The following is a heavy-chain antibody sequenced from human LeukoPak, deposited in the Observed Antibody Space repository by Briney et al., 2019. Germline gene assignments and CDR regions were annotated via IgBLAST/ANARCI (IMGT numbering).Heavy chain of an antibody. CDR3: ARGGIAGRPVYYYYMDV. CDR1: GFTFSSYS. J-gene: IGHJ6*03. V-gene: IGHV3-21*01. D-gene: IGHD6-6*01. Sequence: PGGSLRLSCAASGFTFSSYSMNWVRQAPGKGLEWVSSISSSSSYIYYADSVKGRFTISRDNVEKSAYLELSGLTAHDTAIYYCARGGIAGRPVYYYYMDVWGKGTTVTVSS. CDR2: ISSSSSYI.